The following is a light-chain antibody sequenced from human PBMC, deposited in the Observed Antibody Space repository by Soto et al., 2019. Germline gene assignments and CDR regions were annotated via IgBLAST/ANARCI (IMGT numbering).Light chain of an antibody. CDR1: QSVGSN. CDR3: QQYNNWPLT. J-gene: IGKJ4*01. V-gene: IGKV3-15*01. CDR2: GAS. Sequence: EIVMTQSPATLSVSPGERATLSCRASQSVGSNLAWYQQKSGQAHRLLTYGASTRATGSPARFSGSGSGIEFTLTISSLQSEDFAVYYCQQYNNWPLTFGGGTKVEIK.